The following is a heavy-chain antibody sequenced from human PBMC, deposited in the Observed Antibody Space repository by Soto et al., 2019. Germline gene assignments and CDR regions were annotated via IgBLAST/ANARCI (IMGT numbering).Heavy chain of an antibody. CDR2: ISSSGSTI. V-gene: IGHV3-48*03. CDR3: ARGRSVVIHFDY. CDR1: GFTFSSYE. J-gene: IGHJ4*02. D-gene: IGHD3-22*01. Sequence: PGGSLRLSCAASGFTFSSYEMNWVRQAPGKGLEWVSYISSSGSTIYYADSVKGRFTISRDNAKNSLYLQMNSLRAEDTAVYYCARGRSVVIHFDYWGQGTLVTVSS.